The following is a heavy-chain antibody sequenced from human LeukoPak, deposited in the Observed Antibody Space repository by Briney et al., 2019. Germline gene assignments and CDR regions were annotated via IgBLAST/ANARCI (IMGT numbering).Heavy chain of an antibody. CDR3: AREQRDIVVVPAAIHYYYYMDV. Sequence: GRSLRLSCAASGFTFSSYAMHWVRQAPGKGLEWVAVISYDGSNKYYADSVKGRFTISRDNSKNTLYLQMNSLRAEDAAVYYCAREQRDIVVVPAAIHYYYYMDVWGKGTTVTVSS. CDR1: GFTFSSYA. J-gene: IGHJ6*03. V-gene: IGHV3-30-3*01. CDR2: ISYDGSNK. D-gene: IGHD2-2*01.